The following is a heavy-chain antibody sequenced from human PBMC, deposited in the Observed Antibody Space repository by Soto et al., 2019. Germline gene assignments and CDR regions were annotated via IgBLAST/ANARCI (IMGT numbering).Heavy chain of an antibody. D-gene: IGHD6-13*01. CDR3: ARVIAAAAFYYGMDV. V-gene: IGHV1-2*02. J-gene: IGHJ6*02. Sequence: QVXXVQSGAEVKKPGAXVKVSCKXSGYTFTXYYIHWVRQAPGQGLEWMGWINPNSGGTKYAQKFQGRVTMTRDTSISTAYMELSRLRSDDTALYYCARVIAAAAFYYGMDVWGQGTTVTVSS. CDR1: GYTFTXYY. CDR2: INPNSGGT.